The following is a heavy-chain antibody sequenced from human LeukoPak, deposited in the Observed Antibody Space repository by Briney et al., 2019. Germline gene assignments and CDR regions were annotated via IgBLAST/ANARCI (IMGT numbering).Heavy chain of an antibody. CDR2: IIPIFGTA. CDR1: GGTFSSYA. CDR3: ARSLRTYYYDSSGYTNFDY. Sequence: ASVKVSYKASGGTFSSYAISWVRQAPGQGLQWMGGIIPIFGTANYAQKFQGRVTITADKSTSTAYMELSSLRSEDTAVYYCARSLRTYYYDSSGYTNFDYWGQGTLVTVSS. V-gene: IGHV1-69*06. J-gene: IGHJ4*02. D-gene: IGHD3-22*01.